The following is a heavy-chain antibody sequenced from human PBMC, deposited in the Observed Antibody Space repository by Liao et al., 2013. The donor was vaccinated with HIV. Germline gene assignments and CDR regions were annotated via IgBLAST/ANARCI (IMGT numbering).Heavy chain of an antibody. CDR1: GGSISSYY. D-gene: IGHD3-9*01. V-gene: IGHV4-59*01. CDR3: ARAVYDILTGYYLLNYFDY. J-gene: IGHJ4*02. CDR2: IYYTGST. Sequence: QVQLQESGPGVVNPSQTLSLTCTVSGGSISSYYWSWIRQPPGKGLEWIGYIYYTGSTNYNPSLKSRVTISVDTSKNQFSLNLSSVTAADTAVYYCARAVYDILTGYYLLNYFDYWGRGNSGHRLL.